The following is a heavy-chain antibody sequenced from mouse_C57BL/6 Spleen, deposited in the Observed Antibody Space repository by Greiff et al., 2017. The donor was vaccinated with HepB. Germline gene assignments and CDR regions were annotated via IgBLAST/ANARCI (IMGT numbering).Heavy chain of an antibody. Sequence: EVQRVESGGGLVKPGGSLKLSCAASGFAFSSYAMSWVRQTPEKRLEWVATISDGGSYTYYPDNVKGRFTISRDNAKNNLYLQMSHLKSEDTAMYYCASITTVAGYWGQGTTLTVSS. D-gene: IGHD1-1*01. CDR2: ISDGGSYT. CDR3: ASITTVAGY. CDR1: GFAFSSYA. V-gene: IGHV5-4*01. J-gene: IGHJ2*01.